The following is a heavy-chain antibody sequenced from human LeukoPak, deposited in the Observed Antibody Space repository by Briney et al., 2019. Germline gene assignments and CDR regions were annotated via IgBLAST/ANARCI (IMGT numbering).Heavy chain of an antibody. CDR1: GGSISSSNW. J-gene: IGHJ5*02. Sequence: SGTLSLTCAVSGGSISSSNWWSWVRQPPGKGLEWIGEIYHSGSTNYNPSFKSRVTISVDKSKNQFSLKLSSVTAADTAVYYCARLGIVGATSWFDPWGQGTLVTVSS. D-gene: IGHD1-26*01. V-gene: IGHV4-4*02. CDR3: ARLGIVGATSWFDP. CDR2: IYHSGST.